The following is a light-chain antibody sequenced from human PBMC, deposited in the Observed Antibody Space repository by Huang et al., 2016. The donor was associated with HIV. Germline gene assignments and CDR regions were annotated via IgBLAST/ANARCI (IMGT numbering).Light chain of an antibody. J-gene: IGKJ4*01. CDR1: QSVLYSSNNNNY. CDR2: WAS. V-gene: IGKV4-1*01. CDR3: QQYYSSPLT. Sequence: DIVMTQSPDSLAVSLSERATINCKSSQSVLYSSNNNNYLAWYQQKPGQPPKLLIYWASTRESGVPDRCSGSGSETDFTLTISSLQAEDVAVYYCQQYYSSPLTFGGGTKVEIK.